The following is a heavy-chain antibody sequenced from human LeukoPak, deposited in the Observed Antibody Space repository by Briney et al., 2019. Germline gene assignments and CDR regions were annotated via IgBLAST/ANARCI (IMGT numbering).Heavy chain of an antibody. V-gene: IGHV3-48*03. CDR2: ISSSGSTI. D-gene: IGHD3-10*01. J-gene: IGHJ6*02. Sequence: GGSLRLSCAASGFTFSSYEMNWVRQAPGKGLEWVSYISSSGSTIYYADSVKGRFTISRDNAKNSLYLQMNSLRAEDTAVYYCARDSYGSGSQNYGMDVWGQGTTVTVSS. CDR1: GFTFSSYE. CDR3: ARDSYGSGSQNYGMDV.